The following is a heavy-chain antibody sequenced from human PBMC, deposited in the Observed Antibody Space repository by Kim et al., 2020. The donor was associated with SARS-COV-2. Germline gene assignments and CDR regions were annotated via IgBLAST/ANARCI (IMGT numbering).Heavy chain of an antibody. D-gene: IGHD1-1*01. Sequence: GGSLRLSCAASGFSFSDSAMHWVRQASGKGLEWVGRIRSKANSYATTYAASVKGRFTISRDDSKNAAYLQMNSLKTEDTAVYYCTRVPGTTFAFCDAYDIWGQGTMVTVSS. CDR1: GFSFSDSA. V-gene: IGHV3-73*01. CDR2: IRSKANSYAT. CDR3: TRVPGTTFAFCDAYDI. J-gene: IGHJ3*02.